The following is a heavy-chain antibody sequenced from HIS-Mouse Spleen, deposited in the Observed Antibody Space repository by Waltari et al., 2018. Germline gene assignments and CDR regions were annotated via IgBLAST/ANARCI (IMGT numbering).Heavy chain of an antibody. J-gene: IGHJ2*01. CDR1: GGSIRSSSSS. D-gene: IGHD6-13*01. CDR2: IYYSGST. Sequence: QLQLQESGPGLVKPSETLSLTCTVSGGSIRSSSSSWGWIRQPPGKGLEWIGGIYYSGSTYYNPSLKSRVTISVDTSKNQFSLKLSSVTAADTAVYYCAREIPYSSSWYDWYFDLWGRGTLVTVSS. V-gene: IGHV4-39*07. CDR3: AREIPYSSSWYDWYFDL.